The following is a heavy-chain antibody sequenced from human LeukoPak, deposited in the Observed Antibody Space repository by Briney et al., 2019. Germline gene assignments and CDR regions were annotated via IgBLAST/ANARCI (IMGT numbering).Heavy chain of an antibody. CDR2: MYHSGTT. V-gene: IGHV4-38-2*02. CDR3: AREYGDFWSGYPPPYYMDV. D-gene: IGHD3-3*01. Sequence: PSETLSLTCSVSGYSISSGYYWGWIRQSPGKGLEWLGSMYHSGTTYYNPTLKSRVTLSADTSKNQFSLKLSSVTAADTAVYYCAREYGDFWSGYPPPYYMDVWGKGTTVTVSS. J-gene: IGHJ6*03. CDR1: GYSISSGYY.